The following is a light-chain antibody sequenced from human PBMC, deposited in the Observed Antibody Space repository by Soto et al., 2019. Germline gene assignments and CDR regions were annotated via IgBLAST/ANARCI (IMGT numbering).Light chain of an antibody. CDR1: FNDIGGYNY. Sequence: QSALTQPPSASGSPGQSVTISCTGTFNDIGGYNYVSWYQQRPGKAPKVIIYEVYKRPSGVSDRFSGSKSGKTASLTVSGLQADDEADYYCSSYVGSNNLVFGVGTKLTVL. CDR2: EVY. J-gene: IGLJ3*02. V-gene: IGLV2-8*01. CDR3: SSYVGSNNLV.